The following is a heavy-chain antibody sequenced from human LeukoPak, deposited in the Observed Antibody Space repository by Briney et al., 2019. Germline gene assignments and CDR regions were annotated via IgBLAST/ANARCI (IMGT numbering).Heavy chain of an antibody. V-gene: IGHV3-48*01. Sequence: GGSLSLSCAASGFTFSSYSMNWVRQAPGKGLEWVSYISSSSSTIYYADSVKGRFTISRDNAKNSLYLQMNSLRAEDTAVYYCARDPSGSGWSLNNWGQGTLVTVSS. CDR3: ARDPSGSGWSLNN. J-gene: IGHJ4*02. CDR1: GFTFSSYS. CDR2: ISSSSSTI. D-gene: IGHD6-19*01.